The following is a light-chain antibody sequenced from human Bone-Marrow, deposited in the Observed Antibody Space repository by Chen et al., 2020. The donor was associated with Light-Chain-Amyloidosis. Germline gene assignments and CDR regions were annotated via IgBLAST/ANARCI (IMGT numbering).Light chain of an antibody. J-gene: IGKJ4*01. CDR1: QAIGNF. CDR2: AAS. CDR3: QTYNTAPHLT. V-gene: IGKV1-27*01. Sequence: DIQMTQSPSSLSVSVGDRVTLTCRASQAIGNFLAWYQKRPGKVPEILIYAASTLQPGVPSRFSGSGSGTLFTLTITSLQPEDVATYYCQTYNTAPHLTFGGGTKVEIK.